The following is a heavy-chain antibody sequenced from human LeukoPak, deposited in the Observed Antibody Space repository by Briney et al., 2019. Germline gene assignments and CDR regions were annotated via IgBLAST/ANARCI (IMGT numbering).Heavy chain of an antibody. CDR3: ARVGYSGYGYYFDN. J-gene: IGHJ4*02. Sequence: SETLSLTCTVSGASISSYYWSWVRQPPGKGLECIGYISYSGSTNYNPSPKSRVTLSVDTSKSQFSLKLSSVTAADTAVYFCARVGYSGYGYYFDNWGQGTLVTVSS. CDR1: GASISSYY. D-gene: IGHD5-12*01. CDR2: ISYSGST. V-gene: IGHV4-59*01.